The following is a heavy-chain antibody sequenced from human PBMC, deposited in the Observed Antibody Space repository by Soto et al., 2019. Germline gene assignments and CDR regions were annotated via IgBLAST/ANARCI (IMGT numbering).Heavy chain of an antibody. CDR2: IGGSGST. D-gene: IGHD6-13*01. Sequence: EVQLLESGGGLVQPGGSLRLSCAASGFTFSSYAMSWVRQAPGKGLEWVSTIGGSGSTYYAESVKGRFTISRDNSNNALYLPMNSLRAGDTAVYYCAKGILVKPPGTRAFDIWGQGTMVIVSS. CDR3: AKGILVKPPGTRAFDI. V-gene: IGHV3-23*01. CDR1: GFTFSSYA. J-gene: IGHJ3*02.